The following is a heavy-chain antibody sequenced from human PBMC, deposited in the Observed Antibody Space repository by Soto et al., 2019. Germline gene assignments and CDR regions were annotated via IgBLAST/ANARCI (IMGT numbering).Heavy chain of an antibody. J-gene: IGHJ3*01. V-gene: IGHV1-18*01. D-gene: IGHD3-10*01. CDR3: GRDGRGGIIDS. CDR2: ISVFNGNT. Sequence: QVQLVQSGAEVKKPGASVKVSCKTSGYTFTGYGINWVRQAPGHGLEWMGWISVFNGNTKYGQNIQDRVIMTTDTSTSKTYMELRSLRSDDTAVYFCGRDGRGGIIDSWGQGTMLIVSS. CDR1: GYTFTGYG.